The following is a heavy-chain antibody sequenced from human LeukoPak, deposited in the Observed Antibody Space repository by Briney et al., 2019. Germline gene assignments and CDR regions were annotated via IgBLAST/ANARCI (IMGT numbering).Heavy chain of an antibody. V-gene: IGHV4-59*01. D-gene: IGHD3-10*01. Sequence: SETLSLACTVSGGSMNPYYWTWIRQSPGKGLEWIGYIYFTGSTTYNPSLKSRVTFSVDRSTNQFSLKLTSVTAADTAVYYCAREGGNYYGSGSYGGYDYYLDVWGTGTTVTVSS. J-gene: IGHJ6*03. CDR2: IYFTGST. CDR3: AREGGNYYGSGSYGGYDYYLDV. CDR1: GGSMNPYY.